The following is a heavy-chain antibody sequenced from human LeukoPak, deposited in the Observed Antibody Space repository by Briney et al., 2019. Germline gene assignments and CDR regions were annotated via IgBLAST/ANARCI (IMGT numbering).Heavy chain of an antibody. V-gene: IGHV3-74*01. CDR2: INSDGSST. J-gene: IGHJ6*03. Sequence: AGGSLRLSCAASGFTFSSYWMHWVRQAPGKGLVWVSRINSDGSSTSYADSVKGRFTISRDNAKNTLYLQMNSLRAGDTAVYYCARDRGRYYMDVWGKGTTVTISS. CDR1: GFTFSSYW. D-gene: IGHD6-25*01. CDR3: ARDRGRYYMDV.